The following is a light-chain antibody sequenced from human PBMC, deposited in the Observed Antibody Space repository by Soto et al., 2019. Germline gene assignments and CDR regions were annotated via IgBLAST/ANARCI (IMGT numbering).Light chain of an antibody. CDR2: DVS. Sequence: QSVLTQPASVSGSPGHSITIPCTGTSSDVGGHNYVSWYQQHPGKAPKLILYDVSDRPSGVSSRFSGSRSGNTASLTISGLQAEDEADYHCSSYTRGSFVFGTGTKVTVL. CDR1: SSDVGGHNY. CDR3: SSYTRGSFV. V-gene: IGLV2-14*03. J-gene: IGLJ1*01.